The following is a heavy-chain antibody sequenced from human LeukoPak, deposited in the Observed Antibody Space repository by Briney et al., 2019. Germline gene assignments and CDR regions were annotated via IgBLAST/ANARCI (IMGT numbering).Heavy chain of an antibody. Sequence: PSETLSLTCAVSGGSISSSNWWSWVRQPPGKGLEWIGEIYHSGSTNYNPSLKSRVTISLDTSKNRFSLKLSSVTAADTAMYYCARSYSSSDHYYYYGMDVWGQGTTVTVSS. V-gene: IGHV4-4*02. CDR2: IYHSGST. CDR1: GGSISSSNW. CDR3: ARSYSSSDHYYYYGMDV. J-gene: IGHJ6*02. D-gene: IGHD6-13*01.